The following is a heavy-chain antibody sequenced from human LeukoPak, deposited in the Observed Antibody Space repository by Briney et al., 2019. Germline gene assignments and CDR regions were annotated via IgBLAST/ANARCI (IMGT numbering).Heavy chain of an antibody. CDR3: ARHEGGSGVLDY. CDR1: GGSISRYY. V-gene: IGHV4-4*09. J-gene: IGHJ4*02. Sequence: SETLSLTCTVSGGSISRYYWSWIRQPPGKGLEWIGYIYTSGSTNYNPSLKSRVTISVDTSKNQFSLKLSSVTAADTAVYYCARHEGGSGVLDYWGQGTLVTVSS. D-gene: IGHD1-26*01. CDR2: IYTSGST.